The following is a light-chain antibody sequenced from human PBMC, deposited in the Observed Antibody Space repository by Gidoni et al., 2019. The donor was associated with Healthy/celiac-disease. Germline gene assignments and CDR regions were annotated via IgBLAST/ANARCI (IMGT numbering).Light chain of an antibody. CDR1: QSVSSSY. CDR2: GAS. J-gene: IGKJ2*01. CDR3: QQDGSSPYT. Sequence: DIVLTHSPGTLSLSPGERATLSCRASQSVSSSYLAWYQQKPGPAPRLLIYGASSRATGIPDRFSGSGSGTDFTLTISRLEPEDFAVYYCQQDGSSPYTFGQGTKLEIK. V-gene: IGKV3-20*01.